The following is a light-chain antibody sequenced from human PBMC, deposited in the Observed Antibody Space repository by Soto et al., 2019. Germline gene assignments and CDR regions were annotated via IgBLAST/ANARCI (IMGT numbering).Light chain of an antibody. V-gene: IGLV2-14*01. CDR1: SSDVGGYKY. J-gene: IGLJ1*01. CDR2: DVS. CDR3: SSYTSSSTYV. Sequence: QSVLTQPASVSGSPGQSIIISCTGTSSDVGGYKYVSWYQQHPGKAPKLMIYDVSNRPSGVSDRFSGSKSGNTASLTISGLQAEDESDYYCSSYTSSSTYVFGTGTKVTV.